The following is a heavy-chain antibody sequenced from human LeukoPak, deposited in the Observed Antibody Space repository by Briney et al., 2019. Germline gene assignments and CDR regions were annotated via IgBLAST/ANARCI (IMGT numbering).Heavy chain of an antibody. Sequence: ASVKVSCKASGYTFTSYYTHWVRQAPGQGLEWIGIINPNGSTSYAQNFQGRVTTTRDTSTSTVYMELSSLKSEDTAVYFCARGRPYYDFWSGYYRGYYFDYWGQGTLVTVSS. J-gene: IGHJ4*02. CDR1: GYTFTSYY. V-gene: IGHV1-46*01. D-gene: IGHD3-3*01. CDR3: ARGRPYYDFWSGYYRGYYFDY. CDR2: INPNGST.